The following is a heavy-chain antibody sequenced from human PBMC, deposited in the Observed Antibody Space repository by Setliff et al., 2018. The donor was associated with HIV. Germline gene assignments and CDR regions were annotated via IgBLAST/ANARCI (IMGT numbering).Heavy chain of an antibody. V-gene: IGHV4-39*01. CDR1: GVSINRTDHY. D-gene: IGHD2-21*01. CDR3: ARVPVAGANWFDP. CDR2: VSQSGST. Sequence: PSETLSLTCSVSGVSINRTDHYWGWIRQSPGKRLEWIVSVSQSGSTYYNPSLKSRITISVDRSKNLFSLNLISVTAADQGVYYCARVPVAGANWFDPWGLGTLVTVSS. J-gene: IGHJ5*02.